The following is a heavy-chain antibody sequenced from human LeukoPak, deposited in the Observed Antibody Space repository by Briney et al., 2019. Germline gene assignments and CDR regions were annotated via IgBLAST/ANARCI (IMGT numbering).Heavy chain of an antibody. Sequence: SETLSLTCTVSGGSVSSGSYYWSWIRQPPGKGLEWIGYIYNSGSTNYNPSLKSRVTISVDTSKNQFSLKLSSVTAADTAVYYCARDRYNWNDVMGDYYYYGMDVWGKGTTVTVSS. CDR2: IYNSGST. CDR1: GGSVSSGSYY. D-gene: IGHD1-1*01. J-gene: IGHJ6*04. V-gene: IGHV4-61*01. CDR3: ARDRYNWNDVMGDYYYYGMDV.